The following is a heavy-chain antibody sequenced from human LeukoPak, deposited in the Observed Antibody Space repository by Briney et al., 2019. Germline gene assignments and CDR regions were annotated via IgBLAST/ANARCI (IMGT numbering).Heavy chain of an antibody. CDR2: IYPGDSDT. Sequence: GESLKISCKGSGYSFTSYWIGWVRQMPGKGLEWMGIIYPGDSDTRYSPSFQGQVTISADKSISTAYLQWSSLKASDTAMYYCARLLQLRGYSYGHQEDWGQGTLVTVSS. CDR3: ARLLQLRGYSYGHQED. CDR1: GYSFTSYW. J-gene: IGHJ4*02. D-gene: IGHD5-18*01. V-gene: IGHV5-51*01.